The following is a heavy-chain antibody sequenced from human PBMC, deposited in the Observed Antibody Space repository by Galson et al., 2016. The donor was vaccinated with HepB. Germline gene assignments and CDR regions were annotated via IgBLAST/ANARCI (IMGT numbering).Heavy chain of an antibody. CDR3: AKRHEYCPAVGCSVDY. CDR2: DSMDGSRK. Sequence: SLRLSCAASGFTFSGYGMHWVRQAPGKGLEWVAADSMDGSRKFYADSVKGRFTISRDNSNNMLFLQMSSLRADDTAVYYCAKRHEYCPAVGCSVDYWGQGTLVSVSS. V-gene: IGHV3-30*18. D-gene: IGHD2/OR15-2a*01. CDR1: GFTFSGYG. J-gene: IGHJ4*02.